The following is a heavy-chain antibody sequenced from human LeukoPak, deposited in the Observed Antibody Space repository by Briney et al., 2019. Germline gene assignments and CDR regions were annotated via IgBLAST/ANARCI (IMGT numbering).Heavy chain of an antibody. Sequence: SETLSLTCTVPGGSISSYYWSWIRQPPGKGLEWIGYIYYSGSTNYNPSLKSRVTISVDTSKSQFSLKLSSVTAADTAVYYCARGTTGTTSFDYWGQGTLVTVSS. J-gene: IGHJ4*02. V-gene: IGHV4-59*01. D-gene: IGHD1-1*01. CDR3: ARGTTGTTSFDY. CDR1: GGSISSYY. CDR2: IYYSGST.